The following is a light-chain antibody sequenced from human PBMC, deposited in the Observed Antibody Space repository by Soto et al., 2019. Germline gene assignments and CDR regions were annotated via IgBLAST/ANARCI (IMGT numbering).Light chain of an antibody. CDR2: GAS. CDR3: QQYKNWPRT. V-gene: IGKV3-15*01. CDR1: QSVSTN. J-gene: IGKJ1*01. Sequence: ETVMTQSPATLSVSPGESATVSCRASQSVSTNLAWYQQKPGQAPRLLIYGASTRVTGMPGRFSGSGSGTEFTLTISSLQSEDSAVYYCQQYKNWPRTFGQGTKVEIK.